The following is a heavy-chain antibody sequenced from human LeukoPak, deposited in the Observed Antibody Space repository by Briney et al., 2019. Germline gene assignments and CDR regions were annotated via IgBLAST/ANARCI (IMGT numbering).Heavy chain of an antibody. J-gene: IGHJ5*02. V-gene: IGHV5-51*01. Sequence: GESLKISCKASGFSFTTYSIGWVRQMPGKGLEWMGIIYIGDSDTRYSPSFQGQVTISADKSISTAYLQWSSLKASDTAMYYCARRLVYGNWFDPWGQGTLVTVSS. CDR1: GFSFTTYS. CDR3: ARRLVYGNWFDP. D-gene: IGHD6-19*01. CDR2: IYIGDSDT.